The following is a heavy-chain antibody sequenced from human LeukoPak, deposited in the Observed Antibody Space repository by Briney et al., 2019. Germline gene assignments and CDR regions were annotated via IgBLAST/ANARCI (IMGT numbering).Heavy chain of an antibody. J-gene: IGHJ4*02. CDR1: GFTFSSYG. D-gene: IGHD3-10*01. V-gene: IGHV3-30*02. Sequence: PGGSLRLSCAASGFTFSSYGMHWVRQAPGKGLEWVAFIHYGGSNKYYTDSVEGRFTIARDNSKNTVSLQMNSLRGEDTAVYYCARDSQWFGGKSYGFDYWGQGTLVTVSS. CDR2: IHYGGSNK. CDR3: ARDSQWFGGKSYGFDY.